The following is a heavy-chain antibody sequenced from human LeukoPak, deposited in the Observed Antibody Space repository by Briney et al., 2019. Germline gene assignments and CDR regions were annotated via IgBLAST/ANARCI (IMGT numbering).Heavy chain of an antibody. CDR3: ARDFSGSYYDLDY. Sequence: GGSLRLSCAASGFTFSSYSMNWVRQAPGKGLEWVSSISSSSSYIYYADSVKGRFTISRDNVKDSLYLQMNSLRAEDTAVYYCARDFSGSYYDLDYWGQGTLVTVSS. V-gene: IGHV3-21*01. CDR2: ISSSSSYI. D-gene: IGHD1-26*01. CDR1: GFTFSSYS. J-gene: IGHJ4*02.